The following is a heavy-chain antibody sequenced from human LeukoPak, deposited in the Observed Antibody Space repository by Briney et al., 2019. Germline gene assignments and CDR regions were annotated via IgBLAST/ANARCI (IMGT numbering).Heavy chain of an antibody. CDR1: GLTFDDYG. V-gene: IGHV3-20*04. J-gene: IGHJ3*02. Sequence: GGSLRLSCAASGLTFDDYGMSWVRQAPGKGLEWVSGINWNGGSTGYADSVKGRFTISRDNAKNSLYLQMNSLRAEDTALYYCAGLCWDSPPQAGNDAFDIWGQGTMVTVSS. CDR2: INWNGGST. CDR3: AGLCWDSPPQAGNDAFDI. D-gene: IGHD1-26*01.